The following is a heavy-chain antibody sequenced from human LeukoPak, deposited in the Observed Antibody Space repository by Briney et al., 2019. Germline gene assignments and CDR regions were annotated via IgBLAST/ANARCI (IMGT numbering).Heavy chain of an antibody. D-gene: IGHD2-21*01. J-gene: IGHJ5*02. CDR1: GFTFSSYW. CDR3: ASHIRRVGWFDP. Sequence: QPGGSLRISCAASGFTFSSYWMHWVRQGPGKGLVWVSRINSDGSSTNYADSVKGRFTISRDNSKNTLYVQMNSLRAEDTAVYYCASHIRRVGWFDPWGQGALVTVSS. CDR2: INSDGSST. V-gene: IGHV3-74*01.